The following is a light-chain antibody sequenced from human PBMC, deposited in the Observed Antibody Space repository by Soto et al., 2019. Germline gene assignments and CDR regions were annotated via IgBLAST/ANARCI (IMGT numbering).Light chain of an antibody. CDR1: QSVLYSSNNKNY. V-gene: IGKV4-1*01. CDR3: QQYYSTFWT. CDR2: WAS. Sequence: DIVMTQSPDSLAVSLGERATINCKSSQSVLYSSNNKNYLAWYQQKPGQPPKLLIYWASTREYGVPDRFSGSGSGTDFTLTISRLQAEDVAVYYCQQYYSTFWTFGQGTKVEIK. J-gene: IGKJ1*01.